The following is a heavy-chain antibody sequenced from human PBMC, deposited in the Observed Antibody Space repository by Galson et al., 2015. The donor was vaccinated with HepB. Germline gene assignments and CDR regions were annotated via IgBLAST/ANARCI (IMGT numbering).Heavy chain of an antibody. CDR3: ARGSGPTGKNHWYLDL. V-gene: IGHV3-48*01. Sequence: SLRLSCAVSGFTFSAYSMHWVRQAPGKGLEWVSDISSQSWTIYHADSVKGRFTISRDNAKNSLDLQMNSLRAEDTAVYYCARGSGPTGKNHWYLDLWGRGTLVTVSS. CDR1: GFTFSAYS. D-gene: IGHD1-14*01. J-gene: IGHJ2*01. CDR2: ISSQSWTI.